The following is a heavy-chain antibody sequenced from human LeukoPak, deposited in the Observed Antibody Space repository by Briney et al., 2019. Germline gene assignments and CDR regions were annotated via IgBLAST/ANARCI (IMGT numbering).Heavy chain of an antibody. D-gene: IGHD1-14*01. CDR2: IWYDGSQR. CDR1: GFIFSTYG. Sequence: GGSLRLSCVASGFIFSTYGLHWVRQSPGRGLEWVAVIWYDGSQRYYADSVKGRFTISKDDSQNTIYLQMDSLRAEDTAVYYCATSSPRNYFDHWGQGTLVTVSS. CDR3: ATSSPRNYFDH. J-gene: IGHJ4*02. V-gene: IGHV3-33*01.